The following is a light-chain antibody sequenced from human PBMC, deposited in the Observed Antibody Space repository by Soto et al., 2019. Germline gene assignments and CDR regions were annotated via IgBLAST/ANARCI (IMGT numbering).Light chain of an antibody. J-gene: IGKJ1*01. CDR1: QSVSSN. Sequence: EIVMTQSPATLSVSPGERATLSCRASQSVSSNLAWYQQKPGQAPRLLIYGASTRATGITARFSGSGSGTEFTLTISSVQSEDFAVYYCQQYNNWPPSWTFGQGTKVEIK. CDR2: GAS. CDR3: QQYNNWPPSWT. V-gene: IGKV3-15*01.